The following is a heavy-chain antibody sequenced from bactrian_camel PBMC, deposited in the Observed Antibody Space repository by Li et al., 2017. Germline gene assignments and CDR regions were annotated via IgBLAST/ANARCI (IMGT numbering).Heavy chain of an antibody. CDR1: EDTYDSYY. CDR3: AADTGIYHDYDPVQDIPGFDY. Sequence: HVQLVESGGGSVRVGESLTTSCKASEDTYDSYYMGWFRQAPGKEREGVAMFDKHGRPKYAPSVEGRFFLTRNDAAHTLDLQMNNLQPEDTAMYYCAADTGIYHDYDPVQDIPGFDYWGQGTQVTVS. J-gene: IGHJ6*01. D-gene: IGHD4*01. V-gene: IGHV3S55*01. CDR2: FDKHGRP.